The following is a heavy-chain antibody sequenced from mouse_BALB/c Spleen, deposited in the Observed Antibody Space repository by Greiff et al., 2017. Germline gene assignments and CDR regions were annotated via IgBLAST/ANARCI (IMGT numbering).Heavy chain of an antibody. V-gene: IGHV5-6-3*01. CDR1: GFTFSSYG. J-gene: IGHJ4*01. CDR3: ARDRYYGYPYAMDY. D-gene: IGHD2-2*01. CDR2: INSNGGST. Sequence: DVMLVESGGGLVQPGGSLKLSCAASGFTFSSYGMSWVRQTPDKRLELVATINSNGGSTYYPDSVKGRFTISRDNAKNTLYLQMSSLKSEDTAMYYCARDRYYGYPYAMDYWGQGTSVTVSS.